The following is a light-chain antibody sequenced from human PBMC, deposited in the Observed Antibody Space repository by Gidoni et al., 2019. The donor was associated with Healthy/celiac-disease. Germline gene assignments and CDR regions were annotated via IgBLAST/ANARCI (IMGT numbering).Light chain of an antibody. CDR1: QSVSSN. Sequence: EIVMTQSPATLSVSPGERATLSCRASQSVSSNLAWYQQKPGQAPRLLIYGASTRATGIPARFRGSVSGTEFTLTISSLQSEDFAVYYCQQYNPRVTFGGGTKVEI. CDR2: GAS. J-gene: IGKJ4*01. CDR3: QQYNPRVT. V-gene: IGKV3-15*01.